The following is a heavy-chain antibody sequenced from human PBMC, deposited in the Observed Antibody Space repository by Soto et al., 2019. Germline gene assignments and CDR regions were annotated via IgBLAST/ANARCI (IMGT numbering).Heavy chain of an antibody. J-gene: IGHJ5*02. CDR1: GYTFTTYY. CDR3: ARARGWFDP. Sequence: QVQLVQSGAEVKKPGASVKVSCKASGYTFTTYYMHWVRQAPGQGLEWMGGTNPTDGTTTYAQKFQGRVTMTMDTSSSSVYMELSSLGSEDTAGYYCARARGWFDPWGQGTLVTVSS. V-gene: IGHV1-46*01. D-gene: IGHD3-10*01. CDR2: TNPTDGTT.